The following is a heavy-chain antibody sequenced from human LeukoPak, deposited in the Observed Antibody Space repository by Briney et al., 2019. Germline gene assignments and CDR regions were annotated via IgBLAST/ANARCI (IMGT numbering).Heavy chain of an antibody. CDR2: ISSSSSYI. CDR1: GFTFSSYS. Sequence: GGSLRLSCAASGFTFSSYSMNWVRQAPGKGLEWVSSISSSSSYIYYAGSVKGRFTISRDNAKNSLYLPMNSLRAEDTAVYYCARASGSGSPYYSMDVWGKGTTVTVSS. CDR3: ARASGSGSPYYSMDV. J-gene: IGHJ6*03. V-gene: IGHV3-21*01. D-gene: IGHD3-10*01.